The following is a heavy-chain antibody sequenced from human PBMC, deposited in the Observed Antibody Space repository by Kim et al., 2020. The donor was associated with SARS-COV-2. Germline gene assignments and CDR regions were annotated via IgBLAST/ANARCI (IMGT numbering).Heavy chain of an antibody. CDR1: GFTFSSYG. V-gene: IGHV3-30*18. Sequence: GGSLRLSCAASGFTFSSYGMHWVRQAPGKGLEWVAVISYDGSNKYYADSVKGRFTISRDNSKNTLYLQMNSLRAEDTAVYYCAKDLSEHSYGMDVWGQGTTVTVSS. CDR2: ISYDGSNK. J-gene: IGHJ6*02. CDR3: AKDLSEHSYGMDV.